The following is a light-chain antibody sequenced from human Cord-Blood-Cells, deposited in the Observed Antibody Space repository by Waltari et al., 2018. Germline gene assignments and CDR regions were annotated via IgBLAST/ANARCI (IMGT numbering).Light chain of an antibody. CDR3: QQSYSTPFT. CDR1: QSISSY. J-gene: IGKJ3*01. CDR2: AAS. Sequence: DIQMTQPPSSPSASVGDSVTITCRASQSISSYLNWYQQKPGKAPKLLIYAASSLQSGVPSRFSGSGSGTDFTLTISSLQPEDFATYYCQQSYSTPFTFGPGTKVDIK. V-gene: IGKV1-39*01.